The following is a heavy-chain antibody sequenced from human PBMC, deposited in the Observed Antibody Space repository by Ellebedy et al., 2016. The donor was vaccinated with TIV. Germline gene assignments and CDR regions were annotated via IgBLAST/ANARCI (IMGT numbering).Heavy chain of an antibody. CDR3: ASGQFDDMAV. Sequence: SETLSLTXSFSGGSITSSTYYWGWIRQPPGKGLEWIGSIFYSGTPYYNPSLKSRFTISVDTSKTQFSLKVSSVTAADTAVYYCASGQFDDMAVWGQGTTVTVSS. CDR2: IFYSGTP. D-gene: IGHD3-10*01. J-gene: IGHJ6*02. CDR1: GGSITSSTYY. V-gene: IGHV4-39*01.